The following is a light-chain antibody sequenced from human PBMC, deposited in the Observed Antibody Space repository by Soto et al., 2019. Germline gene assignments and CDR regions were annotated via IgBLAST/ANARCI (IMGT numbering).Light chain of an antibody. Sequence: DLQLTQSPSSLSASVGDRVTITCRVSQGISSYLNWYRQKPGKVPKLLIYSASSRATGIPDRFSGSGSGTDFTLTISRLEPEDFAVYYCQQYGSSPQTFGQGTRLEIK. J-gene: IGKJ5*01. CDR1: QGISSY. CDR2: SAS. CDR3: QQYGSSPQT. V-gene: IGKV1-NL1*01.